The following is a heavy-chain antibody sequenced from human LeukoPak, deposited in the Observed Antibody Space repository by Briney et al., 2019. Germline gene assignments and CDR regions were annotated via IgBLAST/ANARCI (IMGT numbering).Heavy chain of an antibody. Sequence: PGGSLRLSCAASGVTVSSNYMSWVRQAPGKGLEWVSVIYSGGSTYYADSVKGRFTISRDNSKNTLYLQMNSLRAEDTAVYYCAKDLRQEITMIVVVIIGAFDIWGQGTMVTVSS. CDR3: AKDLRQEITMIVVVIIGAFDI. CDR1: GVTVSSNY. CDR2: IYSGGST. V-gene: IGHV3-53*01. J-gene: IGHJ3*02. D-gene: IGHD3-22*01.